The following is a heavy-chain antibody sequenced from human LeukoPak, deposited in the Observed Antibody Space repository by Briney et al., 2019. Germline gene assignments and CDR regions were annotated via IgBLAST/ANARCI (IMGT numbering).Heavy chain of an antibody. Sequence: GGSLRLSCAASGFTFSSYAMSWVRQAPGKGLEWVSGTSGSGGSTYYAESVKGRFTISRDNSKNTLYLQMNSLRAEDTAVYYCAKLGDMVRGVIITWAFDIWGQGTMVTVSS. CDR1: GFTFSSYA. CDR3: AKLGDMVRGVIITWAFDI. V-gene: IGHV3-23*01. J-gene: IGHJ3*02. CDR2: TSGSGGST. D-gene: IGHD3-10*01.